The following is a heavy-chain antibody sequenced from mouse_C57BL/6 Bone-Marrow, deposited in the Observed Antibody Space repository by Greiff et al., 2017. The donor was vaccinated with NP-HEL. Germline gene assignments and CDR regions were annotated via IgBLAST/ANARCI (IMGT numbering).Heavy chain of an antibody. Sequence: QVQLQQSGAELARPGASVKLSCKASGYTFTSYGISWVKQRTGQGLEWIGEIYPRSGNTYYNEKFKGKATLTADKSSSTAYMELRSLTSEDSAVYFCARVYYYGSSSDWFAYWGQGTLVTVSA. V-gene: IGHV1-81*01. D-gene: IGHD1-1*01. J-gene: IGHJ3*01. CDR2: IYPRSGNT. CDR3: ARVYYYGSSSDWFAY. CDR1: GYTFTSYG.